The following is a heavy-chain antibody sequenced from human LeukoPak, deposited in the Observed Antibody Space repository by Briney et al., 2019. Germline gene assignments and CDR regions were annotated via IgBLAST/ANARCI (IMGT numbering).Heavy chain of an antibody. CDR1: GGSISSSSYH. V-gene: IGHV4-39*01. Sequence: SVTLSLTCTVSGGSISSSSYHWGWIRRPPGKGLEWIGSIYYSGSTYYNPSLKSRVTISVDTSKNQFSLKLSSVTAADTAVYYCARLARYSSSWNDYWGQGTLVTVSS. CDR2: IYYSGST. D-gene: IGHD6-13*01. J-gene: IGHJ4*02. CDR3: ARLARYSSSWNDY.